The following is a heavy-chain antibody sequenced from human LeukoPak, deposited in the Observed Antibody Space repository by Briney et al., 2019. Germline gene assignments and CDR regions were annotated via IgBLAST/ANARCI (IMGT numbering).Heavy chain of an antibody. CDR2: ISSSSSYV. Sequence: GGSLRPSCAASGFTFSSYSMNWVRQAPGKGLEWVSSISSSSSYVYYADSVKGRFTISRDNAKNSLYLQMNSLRAEDTAVYYCAKDVYYDRTPDFDYWGQGTLVTVSS. D-gene: IGHD3-22*01. J-gene: IGHJ4*02. CDR3: AKDVYYDRTPDFDY. CDR1: GFTFSSYS. V-gene: IGHV3-21*04.